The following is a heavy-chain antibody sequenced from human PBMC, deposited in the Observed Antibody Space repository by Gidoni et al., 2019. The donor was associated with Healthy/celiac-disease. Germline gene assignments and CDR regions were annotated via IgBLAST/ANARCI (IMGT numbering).Heavy chain of an antibody. D-gene: IGHD5-12*01. Sequence: EVQLVESGGGLVQPGRPLRLSCAASGFPFDDYDMHWVRQAPGKGLEWVSGISWNSGSIGYADSVKGRFTISRDNAKNSLYLQMNSLRAEDTALYYCAKGGYSGYDPINYFDYWGQGTLVTVSS. CDR2: ISWNSGSI. V-gene: IGHV3-9*01. CDR1: GFPFDDYD. J-gene: IGHJ4*02. CDR3: AKGGYSGYDPINYFDY.